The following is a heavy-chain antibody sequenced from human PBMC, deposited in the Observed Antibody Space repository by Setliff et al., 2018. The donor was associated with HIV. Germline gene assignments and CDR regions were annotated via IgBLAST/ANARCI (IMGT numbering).Heavy chain of an antibody. CDR3: ARGARGTATDY. CDR1: GGTFSNYA. D-gene: IGHD5-18*01. V-gene: IGHV1-69*13. J-gene: IGHJ4*02. Sequence: SVKVSCKASGGTFSNYAISWVRQAPGQGLEWMGRIIPIFGTANYAQKFQGRVTITADESTSTAYMELSSLRSEDTAVYYCARGARGTATDYWGQGTLVTVSS. CDR2: IIPIFGTA.